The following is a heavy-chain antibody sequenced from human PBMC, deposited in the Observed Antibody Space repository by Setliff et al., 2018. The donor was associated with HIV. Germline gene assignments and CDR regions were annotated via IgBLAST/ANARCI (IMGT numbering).Heavy chain of an antibody. D-gene: IGHD1-26*01. CDR2: ISVYNGNT. J-gene: IGHJ4*02. CDR3: ARDLFTVPSREGYDY. V-gene: IGHV1-18*01. CDR1: GYSFSSYG. Sequence: EASVKVSCKASGYSFSSYGVSWVRQAPGQGLEWMGWISVYNGNTNYAQKFQNRVTMTTDTSTSTAYMELRSLRSDDTAVYYCARDLFTVPSREGYDYWGQGTLVTVSS.